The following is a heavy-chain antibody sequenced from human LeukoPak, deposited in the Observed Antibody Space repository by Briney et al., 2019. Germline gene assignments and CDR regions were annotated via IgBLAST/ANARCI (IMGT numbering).Heavy chain of an antibody. D-gene: IGHD6-19*01. Sequence: SQTLSLTCTVSGGSISSGGYYWSWIRQHPGKGLEWIGYIYYSGSTYYNPSLKSRVTISVDTSKNQFSLKLSSVTAADTAVYYCARRGNQWLVRGGWFDPWGQGTLVTVSS. V-gene: IGHV4-31*03. J-gene: IGHJ5*02. CDR3: ARRGNQWLVRGGWFDP. CDR2: IYYSGST. CDR1: GGSISSGGYY.